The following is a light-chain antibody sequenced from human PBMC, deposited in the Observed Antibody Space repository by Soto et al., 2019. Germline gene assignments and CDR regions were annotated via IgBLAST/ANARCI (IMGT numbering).Light chain of an antibody. J-gene: IGLJ1*01. CDR2: EVS. Sequence: QSVLTQPASVSGSPGQSITISCTGTSRDVGNYNYVSWYQQDPGKAPKLIIYEVSNRPSGVSSRFSGSKSDNTASLTISGLQAEDEADYYCSSYTSTSTLYVFGTGTKGTVL. CDR1: SRDVGNYNY. V-gene: IGLV2-14*01. CDR3: SSYTSTSTLYV.